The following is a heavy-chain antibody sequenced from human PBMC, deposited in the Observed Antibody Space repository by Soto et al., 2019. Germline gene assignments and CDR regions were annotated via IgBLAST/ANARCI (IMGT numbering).Heavy chain of an antibody. J-gene: IGHJ4*02. D-gene: IGHD6-13*01. V-gene: IGHV3-30-3*01. CDR2: ISYDGSNK. CDR3: ARDQSNIAAAGTSVYY. CDR1: GFTFSSYA. Sequence: GSLRLSCAASGFTFSSYAMHWVRQAPGKGLEWVAVISYDGSNKYYADSVKGRFTISRDNSKNTLYLQMNSLRAEDTAVYYCARDQSNIAAAGTSVYYWGQETLITISS.